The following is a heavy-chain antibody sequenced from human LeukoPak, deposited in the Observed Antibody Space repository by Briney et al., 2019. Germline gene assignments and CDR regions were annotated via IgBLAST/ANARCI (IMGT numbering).Heavy chain of an antibody. CDR1: GYTFTGYH. CDR3: ARGGGIAVAHDFDY. D-gene: IGHD6-19*01. J-gene: IGHJ4*02. CDR2: INPNSGGT. Sequence: ASVKVSCKASGYTFTGYHMHWVRQAPGQGLEWMGWINPNSGGTNYAQKFQGRVTMTRDTSISTAYMELNRLRSDDTAVYYCARGGGIAVAHDFDYWGQGTLVTVSS. V-gene: IGHV1-2*02.